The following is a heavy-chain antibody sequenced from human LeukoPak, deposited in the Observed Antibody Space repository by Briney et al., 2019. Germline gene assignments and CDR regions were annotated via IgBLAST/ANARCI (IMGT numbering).Heavy chain of an antibody. CDR3: AKDFGNCINGVCYGTPFDF. D-gene: IGHD2-8*01. J-gene: IGHJ4*02. V-gene: IGHV3-23*01. Sequence: GGSLRLSCAASGFSFNSYAMSWVRQAAGKGLEWVSGVDNSGHSTYYADSVKGRFTISRDNSKNTLYLQMNSLRAEDMAVYYCAKDFGNCINGVCYGTPFDFWGQGTLVTVSS. CDR1: GFSFNSYA. CDR2: VDNSGHST.